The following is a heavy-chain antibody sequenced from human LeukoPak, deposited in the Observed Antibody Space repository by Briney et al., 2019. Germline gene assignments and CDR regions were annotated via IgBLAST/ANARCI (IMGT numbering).Heavy chain of an antibody. CDR3: ARGVAAAGFDY. D-gene: IGHD6-13*01. V-gene: IGHV4-61*02. CDR2: IYTSGST. Sequence: SQTLSLTCSVSGVSISRGSHYGPWIRQPAGKGLEWIGRIYTSGSTNYNPSLKSRVTISVDTSKNQFSLKLSSVTAADTAVYYCARGVAAAGFDYWGQGTLVTVSS. CDR1: GVSISRGSHY. J-gene: IGHJ4*02.